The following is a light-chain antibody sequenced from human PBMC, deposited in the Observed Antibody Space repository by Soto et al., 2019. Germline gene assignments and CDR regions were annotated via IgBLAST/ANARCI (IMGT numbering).Light chain of an antibody. Sequence: SYELTQPPSVSVAPGKTARITCGGNNIGSKSVHWYQQKPGQAPVLVIYHDSDRPSGIPERFSGSNSGNTATLTISRVEAGDEADHYCQVWDSSSDHPVFGGGTKLTVL. CDR1: NIGSKS. J-gene: IGLJ2*01. CDR2: HDS. V-gene: IGLV3-21*04. CDR3: QVWDSSSDHPV.